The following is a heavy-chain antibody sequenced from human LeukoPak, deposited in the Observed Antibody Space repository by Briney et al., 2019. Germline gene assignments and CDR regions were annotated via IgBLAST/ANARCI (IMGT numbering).Heavy chain of an antibody. CDR1: GGSISSSSYY. J-gene: IGHJ3*02. CDR3: ARDNSVDDAFDI. D-gene: IGHD6-19*01. V-gene: IGHV4-39*07. Sequence: SETLSLTCTVSGGSISSSSYYWGWIRQPPGKGLEWIGSIYYSGSTYYNPSLKSRVTISVDTSKNQFSLKLSSVTAADTAMYYCARDNSVDDAFDIWGQGTMVTVSS. CDR2: IYYSGST.